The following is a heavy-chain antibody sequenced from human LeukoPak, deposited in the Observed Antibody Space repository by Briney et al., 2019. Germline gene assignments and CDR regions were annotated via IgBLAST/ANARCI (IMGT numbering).Heavy chain of an antibody. Sequence: PGGSLRLSCAASGFTFSSYEMNWVRQAPGKGLEWISFISSGGSSMHYAASVEGRFTISRDNAQNSLYLQMNSLRADDTAVYFCARNSLQSLLQISGFFDLWGRGTLVSVSS. CDR1: GFTFSSYE. J-gene: IGHJ2*01. D-gene: IGHD4-11*01. CDR2: ISSGGSSM. V-gene: IGHV3-48*03. CDR3: ARNSLQSLLQISGFFDL.